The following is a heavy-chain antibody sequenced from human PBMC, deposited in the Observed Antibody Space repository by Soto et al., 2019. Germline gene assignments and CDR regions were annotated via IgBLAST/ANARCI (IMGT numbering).Heavy chain of an antibody. D-gene: IGHD6-13*01. CDR1: GGSISSSSYY. Sequence: PSETLSLTCTVSGGSISSSSYYWGWIRQPPGKGLEWIGSIYYSGSTYYNPSLKSRVTISVDTSKNQFSLKLSSVTAADTAVYYCARRAEAAAGKVSFDYWGQGTLVTVSS. CDR2: IYYSGST. J-gene: IGHJ4*02. V-gene: IGHV4-39*01. CDR3: ARRAEAAAGKVSFDY.